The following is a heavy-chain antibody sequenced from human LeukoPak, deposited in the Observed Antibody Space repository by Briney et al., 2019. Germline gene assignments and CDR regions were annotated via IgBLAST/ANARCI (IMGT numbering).Heavy chain of an antibody. J-gene: IGHJ4*02. D-gene: IGHD3-10*01. CDR1: GFTFSSYS. Sequence: GGSLRLSCAASGFTFSSYSMNWVRQAPGKGLEWVSSISSSGSYIYYADSVKGRFTISRDNAKNSLYLQMNSLRAEDTAVYYCAGDMYGSGSYSGYWGQGTLVTVSS. CDR3: AGDMYGSGSYSGY. V-gene: IGHV3-21*01. CDR2: ISSSGSYI.